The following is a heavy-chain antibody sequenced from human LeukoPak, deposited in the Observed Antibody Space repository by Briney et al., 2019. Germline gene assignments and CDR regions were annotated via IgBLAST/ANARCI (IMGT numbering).Heavy chain of an antibody. Sequence: GASVKVSCKASGYSFTGYYLHWVRQAPGQGLEWMGWINPNSGGPNYAQKFQGRVTMTRDTSISTAYMELSRLRSDDTAVYYCARDPGDYGGNRFDYWGQGTLVTISS. CDR1: GYSFTGYY. CDR3: ARDPGDYGGNRFDY. D-gene: IGHD4-23*01. V-gene: IGHV1-2*02. CDR2: INPNSGGP. J-gene: IGHJ4*02.